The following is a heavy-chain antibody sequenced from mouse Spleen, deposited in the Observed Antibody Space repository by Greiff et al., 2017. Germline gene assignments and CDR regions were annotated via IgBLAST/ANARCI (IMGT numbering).Heavy chain of an antibody. CDR3: ARYYRYDVVYAMDY. CDR1: GDSITSGY. V-gene: IGHV3-8*02. CDR2: ISYSGST. Sequence: EVKLMESGPSLVKPSQTLSLTCSVTGDSITSGYWNWIRKFPGNKLEYMGYISYSGSTYYNPSLKSRISITRDTSKNQYYLQLNSVTTEDTATYYCARYYRYDVVYAMDYWGQGTSVTVSS. D-gene: IGHD2-14*01. J-gene: IGHJ4*01.